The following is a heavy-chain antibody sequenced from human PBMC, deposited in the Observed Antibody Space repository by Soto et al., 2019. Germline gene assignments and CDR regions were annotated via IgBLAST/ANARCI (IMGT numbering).Heavy chain of an antibody. CDR1: GFTLSSYL. CDR2: ISGSGGSK. J-gene: IGHJ4*02. D-gene: IGHD1-1*01. Sequence: GGPLRLSCAASGFTLSSYLLSWVRQAPGKGLEWISGISGSGGSKYYADSVKGRFNISRDNFKNTLFLHMNSLRAEDTAVYYCASPGNPLDYWGQGTLVTVSS. V-gene: IGHV3-23*01. CDR3: ASPGNPLDY.